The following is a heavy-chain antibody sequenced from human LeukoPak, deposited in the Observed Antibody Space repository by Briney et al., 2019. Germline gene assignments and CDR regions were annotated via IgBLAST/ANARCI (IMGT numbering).Heavy chain of an antibody. CDR2: ISGSGGST. V-gene: IGHV3-23*01. CDR1: GFTFSSYA. D-gene: IGHD5-24*01. Sequence: GGSLRLSCAASGFTFSSYAMSWVRQAPGKGLEWVSAISGSGGSTYYADSVKGRFTISRDNSKNTLYLQMNSLRAEDTAVYYCATPGGWEWLQLFRRPPTNPENIYYGGQGTLVTVPS. CDR3: ATPGGWEWLQLFRRPPTNPENIYY. J-gene: IGHJ4*02.